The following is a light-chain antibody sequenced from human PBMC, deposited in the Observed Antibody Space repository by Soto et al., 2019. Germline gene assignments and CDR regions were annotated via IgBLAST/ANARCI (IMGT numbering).Light chain of an antibody. J-gene: IGKJ4*01. CDR3: QQRYSTPLT. V-gene: IGKV1-39*01. CDR1: QSISSY. CDR2: AAA. Sequence: DIQMTQSPSSLSASVGDRVTITCRASQSISSYLNWYQQKPGKAPKLLIYAAASLQSGVPSRFSGSVSGTDCTFTIISLQPEDFATYSCQQRYSTPLTFGGGTKVEIK.